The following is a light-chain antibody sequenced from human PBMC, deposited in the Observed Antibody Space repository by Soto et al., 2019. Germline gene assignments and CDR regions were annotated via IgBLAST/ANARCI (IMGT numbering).Light chain of an antibody. CDR2: WAS. V-gene: IGKV4-1*01. CDR3: QQYFDVPFT. CDR1: RSVLYKSNNKNH. J-gene: IGKJ4*01. Sequence: DIVMTQSPDSLAVSLGERATMNCKCSRSVLYKSNNKNHLAWYQQKPGQPPQLIIYWASTRESGVPERFSGSGSGTVFTLTISSLEAEDVAFYWCQQYFDVPFTFGGGTKVEI.